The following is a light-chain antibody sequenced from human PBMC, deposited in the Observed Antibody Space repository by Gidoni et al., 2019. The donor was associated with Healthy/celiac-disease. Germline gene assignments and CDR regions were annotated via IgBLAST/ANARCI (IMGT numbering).Light chain of an antibody. J-gene: IGKJ4*01. CDR2: LGC. CDR3: MQALQTPPT. Sequence: IVMAQSPLSLPVTPGEPASISCRSSQSLLHSNGYHFLDWYLQKPGQSPQLLIDLGCNRASGVPERCSGRGSGTDFTLKISRVEAEDVGVYYCMQALQTPPTFGGGTKVEIK. V-gene: IGKV2-28*01. CDR1: QSLLHSNGYHF.